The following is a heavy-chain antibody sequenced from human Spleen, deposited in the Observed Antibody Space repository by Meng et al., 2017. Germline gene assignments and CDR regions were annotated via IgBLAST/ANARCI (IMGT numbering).Heavy chain of an antibody. D-gene: IGHD3-9*01. CDR3: ARERLARHDSIDYYLDY. CDR1: GSTFTTYG. CDR2: IKTNTGKP. V-gene: IGHV7-4-1*02. Sequence: QVQLVTSGSEVKKPGASVKVSCQASGSTFTTYGLNWVRQATGQGLEWMGWIKTNTGKPTYAQGFTGRFVFSLDTSVSTTYLQITSLRAEDTAVYYCARERLARHDSIDYYLDYWGQGTLVTVSS. J-gene: IGHJ4*02.